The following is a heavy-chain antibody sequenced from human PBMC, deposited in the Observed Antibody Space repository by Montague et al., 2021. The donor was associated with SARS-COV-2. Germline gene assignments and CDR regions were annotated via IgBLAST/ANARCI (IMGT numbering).Heavy chain of an antibody. V-gene: IGHV4-39*02. Sequence: SETLSLTCTVSGGSVSSSIYYWGWIRQPPGKGLEWIGSIYDTGSTYYNPSLKSRVTISVDTSKNQFSLKLSSVTAADTAVYYCARDITGAGNAFDNWGRGTMVTVSS. CDR1: GGSVSSSIYY. CDR3: ARDITGAGNAFDN. D-gene: IGHD3-10*01. J-gene: IGHJ3*02. CDR2: IYDTGST.